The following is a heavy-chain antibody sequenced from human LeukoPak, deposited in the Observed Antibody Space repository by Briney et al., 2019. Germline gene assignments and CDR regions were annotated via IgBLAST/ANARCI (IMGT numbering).Heavy chain of an antibody. CDR1: GGTFSSYA. J-gene: IGHJ3*02. D-gene: IGHD3-22*01. Sequence: ASVKVSCKASGGTFSSYAISWVRQAPGQGLEWMGRIIPIFGTANYAQKFQGRVTITTDESTSTAYMELSSLRSEDTAVYYCARDTFYHDNSDYYEDVFDSWGQGTMVTVSS. V-gene: IGHV1-69*05. CDR2: IIPIFGTA. CDR3: ARDTFYHDNSDYYEDVFDS.